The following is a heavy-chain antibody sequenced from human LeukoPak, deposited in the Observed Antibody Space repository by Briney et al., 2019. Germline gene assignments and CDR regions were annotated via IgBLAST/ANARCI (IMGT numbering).Heavy chain of an antibody. CDR3: ARLLTGSFYGMDV. J-gene: IGHJ6*02. D-gene: IGHD2-15*01. CDR2: IYYSGST. Sequence: PSETLSLTCTVFGGSISSYFWSWIRQPPGKGLEWIGYIYYSGSTNYNPSPKSRVTISVDTSKNQFSVKLSSVTAADTAVYYCARLLTGSFYGMDVWGQGTTVTVSS. CDR1: GGSISSYF. V-gene: IGHV4-59*01.